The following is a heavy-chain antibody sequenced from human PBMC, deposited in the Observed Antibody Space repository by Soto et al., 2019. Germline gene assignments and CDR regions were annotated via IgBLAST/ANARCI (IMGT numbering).Heavy chain of an antibody. J-gene: IGHJ6*02. CDR1: GFTFSSYA. V-gene: IGHV3-64D*08. Sequence: PGGSLRLSCSASGFTFSSYAMHWVRQAPGKGLEYVSAISSNGGSTYYADSVKGRFTISRDNSKNTLYLQMSSLRAEDTAVYYCVKEGSSSWYEGGMDVWGQGTTVTVSS. D-gene: IGHD6-13*01. CDR2: ISSNGGST. CDR3: VKEGSSSWYEGGMDV.